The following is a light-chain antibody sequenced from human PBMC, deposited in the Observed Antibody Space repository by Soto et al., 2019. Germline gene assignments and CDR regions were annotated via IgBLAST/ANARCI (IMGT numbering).Light chain of an antibody. CDR1: GSDVGGYNY. CDR3: SSFTADNTQV. CDR2: DVS. V-gene: IGLV2-14*03. Sequence: QSALTRPASVSGSPGQPLTISCAGSGSDVGGYNYVSWYQQHPGKAPKLIIYDVSSRPSGVSIRFSGSKSVNTASLTISGLQAEDEADYYCSSFTADNTQVFGTGTKLTVL. J-gene: IGLJ1*01.